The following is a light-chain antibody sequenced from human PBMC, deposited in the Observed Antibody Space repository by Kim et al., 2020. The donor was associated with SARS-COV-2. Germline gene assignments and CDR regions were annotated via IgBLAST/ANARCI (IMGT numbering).Light chain of an antibody. J-gene: IGLJ2*01. Sequence: SSELTQDPAVSVALGQTVRITCQGDSLRSYYATWYQQKPGQAPILVIYGKNNRPSGIPDRFSYSSSGNTASLTITGTQAGDEADYYCNSRVSNDNVVFGG. CDR3: NSRVSNDNVV. CDR2: GKN. CDR1: SLRSYY. V-gene: IGLV3-19*01.